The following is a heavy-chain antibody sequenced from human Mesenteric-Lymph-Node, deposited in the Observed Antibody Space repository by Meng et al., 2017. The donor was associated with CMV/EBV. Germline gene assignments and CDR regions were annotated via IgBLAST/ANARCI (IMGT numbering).Heavy chain of an antibody. J-gene: IGHJ3*02. CDR2: IYYSGST. CDR3: ARGSGAFDI. CDR1: GGSISSYY. Sequence: GSLRLSCTVSGGSISSYYWSWIRQPPGKGLEWIGYIYYSGSTNYNPSLKSRVTISVDTSKNQFSLKLSSVTAADTAVYYCARGSGAFDIWGQGTMVTVSS. D-gene: IGHD3-10*01. V-gene: IGHV4-59*01.